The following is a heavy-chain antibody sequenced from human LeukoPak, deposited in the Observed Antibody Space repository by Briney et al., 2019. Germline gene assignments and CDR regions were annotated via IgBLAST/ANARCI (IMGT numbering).Heavy chain of an antibody. J-gene: IGHJ3*01. Sequence: GESLKISCKFFGYSFTSYCIGWVRQMPGKGLEGMGIIYPCDSGPTYSPSFQGQVTISVDKSINTAYLQWSSLEASDTVMYYCGMSGDRVPLQDDVFDVWGEGTMVSVST. CDR2: IYPCDSGP. V-gene: IGHV5-51*01. CDR1: GYSFTSYC. CDR3: GMSGDRVPLQDDVFDV. D-gene: IGHD1-26*01.